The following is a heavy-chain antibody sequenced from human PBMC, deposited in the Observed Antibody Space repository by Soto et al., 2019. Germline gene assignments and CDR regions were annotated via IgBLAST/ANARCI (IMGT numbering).Heavy chain of an antibody. D-gene: IGHD2-21*02. CDR2: IYWDDDK. CDR1: GFSLSTSGVG. Sequence: QITLKESGPTLVKPTQTLTLTCTFSGFSLSTSGVGVGWIRQPPGKALEWLALIYWDDDKRYSPSLRRRLTISKDTSKNQVVLTMTNMDPVDTATYYCIQSRCGGDCLQSYASHYYYGMDVWGQGTTVTVSS. V-gene: IGHV2-5*02. J-gene: IGHJ6*02. CDR3: IQSRCGGDCLQSYASHYYYGMDV.